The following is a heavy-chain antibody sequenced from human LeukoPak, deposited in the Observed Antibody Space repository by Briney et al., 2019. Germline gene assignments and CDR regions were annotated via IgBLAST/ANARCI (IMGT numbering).Heavy chain of an antibody. CDR2: ISGSGGSA. Sequence: GGSLRLSCAASGFTFSNYAMSWVRQAPGKGLEWVSDISGSGGSAYYADSVKGRFTTSRDNSKNTLDLQMNSLSAEDTAVYYCAKVLGSYYFDYWGQGTLVTVSS. CDR1: GFTFSNYA. CDR3: AKVLGSYYFDY. J-gene: IGHJ4*02. V-gene: IGHV3-23*01.